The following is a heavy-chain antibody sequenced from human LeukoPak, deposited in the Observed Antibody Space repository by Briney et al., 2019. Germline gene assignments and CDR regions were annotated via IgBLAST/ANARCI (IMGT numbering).Heavy chain of an antibody. V-gene: IGHV3-48*04. CDR1: GFTFSSYS. CDR2: ISSSSSTI. CDR3: ARDPVGYYYDSSGYRDY. J-gene: IGHJ4*02. D-gene: IGHD3-22*01. Sequence: GGSLRLSCAASGFTFSSYSMNWVRQAPGKGLEWVSYISSSSSTIYYADSVKGRFTISRDNAKNSLYLQMNSLRAEDTAVYYCARDPVGYYYDSSGYRDYWGQGTLVTVSS.